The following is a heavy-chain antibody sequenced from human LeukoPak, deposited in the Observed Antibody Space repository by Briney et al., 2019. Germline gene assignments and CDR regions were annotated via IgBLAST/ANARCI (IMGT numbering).Heavy chain of an antibody. J-gene: IGHJ6*03. CDR3: AKGPLYNIAGSYM. Sequence: GGSLRLSCAASGFTFSSFSMTWVRQAPGKGLEWVSTITDTGYTNNADSSKGRFTISTDNSNNTLYLQMNSLRAEYAAVYYCAKGPLYNIAGSYM. CDR1: GFTFSSFS. D-gene: IGHD1-14*01. CDR2: ITDTGYT. V-gene: IGHV3-23*01.